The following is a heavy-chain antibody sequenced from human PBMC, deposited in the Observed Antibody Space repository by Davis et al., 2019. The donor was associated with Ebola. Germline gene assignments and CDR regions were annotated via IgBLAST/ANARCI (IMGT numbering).Heavy chain of an antibody. V-gene: IGHV4-34*01. CDR1: GGSFSGYY. CDR2: ITHSGST. CDR3: ACFAVAGTVDD. Sequence: SETLSLTCAVYGGSFSGYYWSWIRQAPGKGLEWIGEITHSGSTNYNPSLKSRVTISVDKSKNQFSLKLTSVTAADTAFYYGACFAVAGTVDDWGQGTLVIVSS. D-gene: IGHD6-19*01. J-gene: IGHJ4*02.